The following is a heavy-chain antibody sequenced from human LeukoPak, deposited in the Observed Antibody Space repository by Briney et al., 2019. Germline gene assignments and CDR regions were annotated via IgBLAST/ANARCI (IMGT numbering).Heavy chain of an antibody. V-gene: IGHV4-4*08. D-gene: IGHD5-12*01. Sequence: SSETLSLTCTVSGGSIHNNYWSWIRQPPGKGLEWIGSMYSSGKSDYSPSLKNRVTMSIDTSKNQFSLKLTSVTAAVTAVYFCARDQGYPFVMDVWGQGTTVTVSS. CDR1: GGSIHNNY. CDR3: ARDQGYPFVMDV. J-gene: IGHJ6*02. CDR2: MYSSGKS.